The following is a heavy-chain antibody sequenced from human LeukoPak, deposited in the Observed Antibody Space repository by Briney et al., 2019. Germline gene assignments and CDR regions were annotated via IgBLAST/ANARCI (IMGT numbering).Heavy chain of an antibody. Sequence: GGSLRLSCAASGFTFSSYAMSWVRQAPGKGLEWVSAISGSGGSTCYADSVKGRFTISRDNSKNTLYLQMNSLRAEDTAVYYCAKYARYCSGGSCYSGEGDHWGQGTLVTVSS. CDR3: AKYARYCSGGSCYSGEGDH. V-gene: IGHV3-23*01. CDR2: ISGSGGST. D-gene: IGHD2-15*01. J-gene: IGHJ4*02. CDR1: GFTFSSYA.